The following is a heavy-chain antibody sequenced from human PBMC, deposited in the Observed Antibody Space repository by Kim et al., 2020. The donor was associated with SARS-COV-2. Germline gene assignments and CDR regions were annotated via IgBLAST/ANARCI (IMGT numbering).Heavy chain of an antibody. V-gene: IGHV4-59*08. J-gene: IGHJ4*02. D-gene: IGHD2-15*01. Sequence: SETLSLTCTVSGGSISSYYWSWIRQPPGKGLEWIGYIYYSGSTNYNPSLKSRVTISVDTSKNQFSLKLSSVTAADTAVYYCARRVRGGSFLFDYWGQGTLVTVSS. CDR3: ARRVRGGSFLFDY. CDR1: GGSISSYY. CDR2: IYYSGST.